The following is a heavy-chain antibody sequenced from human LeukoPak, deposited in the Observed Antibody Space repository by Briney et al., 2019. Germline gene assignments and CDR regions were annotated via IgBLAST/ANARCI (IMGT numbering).Heavy chain of an antibody. Sequence: PGGSLRLPCAASGXTFSRYWMHWVRQAPGKGLVWVSRINTDGSSTSYADSVKGRFTISRDNAKNTLYLQMNSLRVEDTAVYYCTRGYPIFDYWGQGTLVTVSS. CDR1: GXTFSRYW. CDR3: TRGYPIFDY. D-gene: IGHD3-16*02. J-gene: IGHJ4*02. CDR2: INTDGSST. V-gene: IGHV3-74*01.